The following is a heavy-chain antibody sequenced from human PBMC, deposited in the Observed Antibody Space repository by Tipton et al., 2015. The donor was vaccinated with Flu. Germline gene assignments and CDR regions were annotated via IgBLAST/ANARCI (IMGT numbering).Heavy chain of an antibody. Sequence: TLSLTCTVSGGSISSYYWSWIRQPPGKGLEWIGSIYYSGSTYYNPSLKSRVTISVDTSKNQFSLKLSSVTAADTAVYYCARGVTIFGVVMDLRPHYYYMDVWGKGTTVTVSS. CDR3: ARGVTIFGVVMDLRPHYYYMDV. CDR1: GGSISSYY. V-gene: IGHV4-59*05. CDR2: IYYSGST. J-gene: IGHJ6*03. D-gene: IGHD3-3*01.